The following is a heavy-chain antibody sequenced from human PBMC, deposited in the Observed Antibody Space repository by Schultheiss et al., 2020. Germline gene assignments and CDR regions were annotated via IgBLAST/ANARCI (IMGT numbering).Heavy chain of an antibody. CDR2: INHSEST. D-gene: IGHD3-22*01. J-gene: IGHJ3*02. Sequence: SETLSLTCAVYGGSFSSDYWSWIRQPPGKGLEWIGEINHSESTNYNPALKSRVTISVDTSKNQFSLKLSSVTAADTAVYYCSRGTEIVVVPYAFDIWGQGTMVTVSS. V-gene: IGHV4-34*01. CDR3: SRGTEIVVVPYAFDI. CDR1: GGSFSSDY.